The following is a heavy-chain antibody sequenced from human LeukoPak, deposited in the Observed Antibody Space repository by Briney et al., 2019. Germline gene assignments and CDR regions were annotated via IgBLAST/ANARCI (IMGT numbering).Heavy chain of an antibody. CDR1: GYSISSGYY. D-gene: IGHD3-10*01. J-gene: IGHJ4*02. V-gene: IGHV4-38-2*02. Sequence: SETLSLTCTVSGYSISSGYYWRWIRQPPGKGLEWIGSIYHSGSTYYNPSLKSRVTISVDTSKNQFSLKLSSVTAADTAVYYCARRDERLRGNGFFDYWGQGTLVTVSS. CDR2: IYHSGST. CDR3: ARRDERLRGNGFFDY.